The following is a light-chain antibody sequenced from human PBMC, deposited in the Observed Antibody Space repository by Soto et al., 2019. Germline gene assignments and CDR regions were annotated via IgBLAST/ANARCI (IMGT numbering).Light chain of an antibody. CDR1: QSVRSSY. Sequence: EIVLTHSPGTLSLSPGERATLSCRASQSVRSSYLARYQQKPGQAPRLLIYGASSRATGIPDRFSGSGSGTDFTLTISRLEPEDFAVYYCQQYGSSTWTFGQGTKGEI. J-gene: IGKJ1*01. CDR3: QQYGSSTWT. CDR2: GAS. V-gene: IGKV3-20*01.